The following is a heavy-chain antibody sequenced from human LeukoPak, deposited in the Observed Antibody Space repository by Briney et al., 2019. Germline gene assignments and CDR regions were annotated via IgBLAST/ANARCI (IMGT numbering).Heavy chain of an antibody. Sequence: GASVKVSCKASGYAFTSHYMHWVRQAPGQGLEWMGIINPSGGSTSYAQKFQGRVTMTRDTSTSTVYMELSSPRSEDTAVYYCATLLHPLYFDYWGQGTLVTVSS. V-gene: IGHV1-46*01. D-gene: IGHD2-15*01. CDR2: INPSGGST. J-gene: IGHJ4*02. CDR1: GYAFTSHY. CDR3: ATLLHPLYFDY.